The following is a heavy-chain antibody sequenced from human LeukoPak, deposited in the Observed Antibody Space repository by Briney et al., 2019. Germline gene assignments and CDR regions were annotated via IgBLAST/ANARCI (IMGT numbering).Heavy chain of an antibody. CDR2: IKFDGSDK. D-gene: IGHD3-16*01. CDR3: ARLSFWVFEI. V-gene: IGHV3-7*01. CDR1: GFTFSNYW. J-gene: IGHJ3*02. Sequence: GGSLRLSCAASGFTFSNYWMSWVRQAPGKGLEWVANIKFDGSDKFYVDSVKGRFTISRDNAKNLLHLQMNSLRAEDTAVYFCARLSFWVFEIWGQGTMVTVSS.